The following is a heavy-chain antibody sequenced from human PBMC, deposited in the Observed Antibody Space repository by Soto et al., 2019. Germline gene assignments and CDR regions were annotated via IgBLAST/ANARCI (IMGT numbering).Heavy chain of an antibody. V-gene: IGHV4-39*01. J-gene: IGHJ6*02. CDR3: ANDYGDYKSYNVMDG. Sequence: SETLSLTCTVSGDSVSSITYYWGWIRQPPGKGLEWIGSLYYSGSTYYNPSLRSRVTISVDTSKNQFSLKLSSVTAADTAVYYCANDYGDYKSYNVMDGWGRGTTITVSS. CDR1: GDSVSSITYY. D-gene: IGHD4-17*01. CDR2: LYYSGST.